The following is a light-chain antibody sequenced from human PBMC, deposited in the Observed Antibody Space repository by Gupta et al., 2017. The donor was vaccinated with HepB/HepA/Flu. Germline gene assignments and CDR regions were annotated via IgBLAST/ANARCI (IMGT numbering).Light chain of an antibody. J-gene: IGLJ1*01. CDR1: SSDVGGYNY. V-gene: IGLV2-14*03. CDR2: DVI. CDR3: SSYSGTTTYV. Sequence: QSALTQPASVSGSPGQSITISCTGTSSDVGGYNYVSWYQQHPGKAPKVMIYDVINRPSGVSNRFSGSKSGNTASLTISGRQAEDEADYYCSSYSGTTTYVFGTGTKVTVL.